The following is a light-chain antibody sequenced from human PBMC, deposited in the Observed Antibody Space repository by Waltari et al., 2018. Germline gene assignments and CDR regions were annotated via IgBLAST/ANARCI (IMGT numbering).Light chain of an antibody. CDR1: QSISKY. CDR2: AAS. Sequence: TLSRRASQSISKYLARYQQRPGQAPRLLIYAASNRATGIPDRFSGGGSGTDFSLTISRLEPEDFAVYYCQHHVRLPATFGQGTKVEIK. V-gene: IGKV3-20*01. CDR3: QHHVRLPAT. J-gene: IGKJ1*01.